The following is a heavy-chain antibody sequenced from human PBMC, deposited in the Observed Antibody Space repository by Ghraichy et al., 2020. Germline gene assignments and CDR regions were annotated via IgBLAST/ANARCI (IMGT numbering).Heavy chain of an antibody. D-gene: IGHD2-15*01. Sequence: GGSLRLSCAASGFTFSSYAMHWVRQAPGKGLEWVAVISYDGSNKYYADSVKGRFTISRDNSKNTLYLQMNSLRAEDTAVYYCARTYCSGGSCYSEKYYYYGMDVWGQETTVTVA. V-gene: IGHV3-30-3*01. CDR3: ARTYCSGGSCYSEKYYYYGMDV. CDR1: GFTFSSYA. J-gene: IGHJ6*02. CDR2: ISYDGSNK.